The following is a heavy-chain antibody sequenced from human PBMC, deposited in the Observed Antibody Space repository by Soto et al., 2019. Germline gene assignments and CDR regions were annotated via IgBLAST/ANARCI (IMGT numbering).Heavy chain of an antibody. CDR2: IYHSGSA. Sequence: PSETLSLTCAVSGGSISGGGYSWSWIRQPPGKGLEWIGYIYHSGSAYYNPSLKSRLTISVDRSKNQFSLKLSSVTAADTAVYYCARVPGPWGQGTLVTVSS. CDR1: GGSISGGGYS. V-gene: IGHV4-30-2*01. CDR3: ARVPGP. J-gene: IGHJ5*02.